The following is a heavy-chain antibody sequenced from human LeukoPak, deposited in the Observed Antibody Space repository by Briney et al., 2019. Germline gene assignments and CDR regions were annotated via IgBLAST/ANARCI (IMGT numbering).Heavy chain of an antibody. D-gene: IGHD3-22*01. V-gene: IGHV3-30*04. CDR1: GFTFGSYA. CDR3: ARCLKVESIWGYYYDSSGYYPFGY. J-gene: IGHJ4*02. CDR2: ISYDGSNK. Sequence: GGSLRLSCAASGFTFGSYAMHWVRQAPGKGLEWVAVISYDGSNKYYADSVKGRFTISRDNSKNTLYLQMNSLRAEDTTVYYCARCLKVESIWGYYYDSSGYYPFGYWGQGTLVTVSS.